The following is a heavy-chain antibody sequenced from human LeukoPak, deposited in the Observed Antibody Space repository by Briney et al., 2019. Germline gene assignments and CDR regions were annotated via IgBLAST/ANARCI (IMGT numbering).Heavy chain of an antibody. CDR2: ISGSGGST. CDR3: AKDLERGVGSWPYFDY. CDR1: GFTFSSYA. D-gene: IGHD6-13*01. J-gene: IGHJ4*02. Sequence: PGGPLRLSCAASGFTFSSYAMSWVRQAPGKGLEWVSAISGSGGSTYYADSVKGRYTISRDNSKNTLYLQMNSLRAEDTAVYYCAKDLERGVGSWPYFDYWGQGTLVTVSS. V-gene: IGHV3-23*01.